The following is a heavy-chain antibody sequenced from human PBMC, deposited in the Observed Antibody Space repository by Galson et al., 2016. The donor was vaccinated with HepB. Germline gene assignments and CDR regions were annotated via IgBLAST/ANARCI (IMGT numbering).Heavy chain of an antibody. CDR2: IIPIFGTA. J-gene: IGHJ4*02. D-gene: IGHD6-19*01. CDR3: ATLVPDSGWYDGY. V-gene: IGHV1-69*13. Sequence: SVKVSCKASGGTFSSYAISWVRQAPGQGLEWMGGIIPIFGTANYAQKFQGRVTITADESTSTAYMELSSLRSEDTAVYFCATLVPDSGWYDGYWGQGTLVTVSS. CDR1: GGTFSSYA.